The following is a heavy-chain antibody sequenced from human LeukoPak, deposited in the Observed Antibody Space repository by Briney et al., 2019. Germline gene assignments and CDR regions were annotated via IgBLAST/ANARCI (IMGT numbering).Heavy chain of an antibody. CDR3: ARADIAVAGGNWYFDL. V-gene: IGHV1-2*06. CDR2: INPNSGGA. D-gene: IGHD6-19*01. CDR1: GYTFTGYY. Sequence: ASVKASCKASGYTFTGYYMHWVRQAPGQGLEWMGRINPNSGGANYAQKFQGRVTMTRDTSISTAYMELSRLRSDDTAVYYCARADIAVAGGNWYFDLWGRGTLVTVSS. J-gene: IGHJ2*01.